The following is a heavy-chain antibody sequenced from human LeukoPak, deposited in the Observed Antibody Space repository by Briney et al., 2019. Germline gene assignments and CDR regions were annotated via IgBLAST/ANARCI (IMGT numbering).Heavy chain of an antibody. CDR1: GFTFSDYY. CDR3: ARDSRGGSGSYYNRGGFDY. V-gene: IGHV3-11*05. D-gene: IGHD3-10*01. Sequence: GGSLRLSCAASGFTFSDYYTSWIRQAPGKGLEWVSYISGTSTYTNYADSVKGRFTISRDNAKNSLYLQMNSLRAEDTAVYYCARDSRGGSGSYYNRGGFDYWGQGTLVTVSS. J-gene: IGHJ4*02. CDR2: ISGTSTYT.